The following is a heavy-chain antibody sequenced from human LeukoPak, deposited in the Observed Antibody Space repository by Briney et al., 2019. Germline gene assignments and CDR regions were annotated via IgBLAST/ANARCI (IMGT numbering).Heavy chain of an antibody. J-gene: IGHJ6*03. CDR2: IRYDGSNK. CDR1: GLTYSSYR. Sequence: PGGSLRLSGAVSGLTYSSYRMHWARQAPGKGLEGVALIRYDGSNKVYADSVKGRSTISRDNSKNTLYLQMNSLRAEDTAVYYCAKDLVRSAIDYYYYMDVWGKGTTVTISS. V-gene: IGHV3-30*02. CDR3: AKDLVRSAIDYYYYMDV. D-gene: IGHD2-2*01.